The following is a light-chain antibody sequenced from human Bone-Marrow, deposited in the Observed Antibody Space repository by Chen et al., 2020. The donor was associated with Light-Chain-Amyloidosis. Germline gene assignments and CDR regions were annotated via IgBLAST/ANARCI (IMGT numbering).Light chain of an antibody. Sequence: DIQMTQSPSPLSASVGNSVTITCRASRSITSYLNWYQQKPGKAPKSLVYSTSRLQGRVPSRFSGSGSGTDFTRTISSLQPEDFATYYCQQSDSAPRTFGQGTKVEIK. V-gene: IGKV1-39*01. CDR1: RSITSY. CDR2: STS. J-gene: IGKJ1*01. CDR3: QQSDSAPRT.